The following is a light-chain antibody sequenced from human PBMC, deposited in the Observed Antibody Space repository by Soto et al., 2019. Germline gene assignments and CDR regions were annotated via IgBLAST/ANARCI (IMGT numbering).Light chain of an antibody. CDR1: SSNIGAGYD. CDR3: QSYDSTMTAYI. V-gene: IGLV1-40*01. Sequence: QSVLTQPPSVSGARGQRVTISCTGNSSNIGAGYDVHWYQQLPGTAPKLLIFGNTNRPSGVPDRFSGSRSGLAITGLQAEDEADYYCQSYDSTMTAYIFGAGTKVTVL. J-gene: IGLJ1*01. CDR2: GNT.